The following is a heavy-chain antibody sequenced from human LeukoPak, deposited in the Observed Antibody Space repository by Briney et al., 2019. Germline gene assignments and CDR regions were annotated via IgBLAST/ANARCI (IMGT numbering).Heavy chain of an antibody. V-gene: IGHV3-23*01. Sequence: GGSLRLSCAASGFTFSNYAMSWVRQAPGKGLEWVSGISASGTNTYYADSVKGRFTISRDYSKNTLYLQMNSLRVEDTAVYYCARRVVPAAKALHYWGQGTLVTVSS. J-gene: IGHJ4*02. CDR2: ISASGTNT. CDR3: ARRVVPAAKALHY. D-gene: IGHD2-2*01. CDR1: GFTFSNYA.